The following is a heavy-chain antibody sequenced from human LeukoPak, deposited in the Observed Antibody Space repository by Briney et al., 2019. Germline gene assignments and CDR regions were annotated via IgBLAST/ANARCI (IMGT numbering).Heavy chain of an antibody. CDR1: GYTFTGYY. D-gene: IGHD4-23*01. J-gene: IGHJ6*02. V-gene: IGHV1-2*02. CDR3: ARDHGGDDYYYYYGMDV. Sequence: DSVKVSCKASGYTFTGYYMHWVRQAPGQGLEWMGWINPNSGGANYAQKFQGRVTMTRDTSISTAYMELSRLRSDDTAVYYCARDHGGDDYYYYYGMDVWGQGTTVTVSS. CDR2: INPNSGGA.